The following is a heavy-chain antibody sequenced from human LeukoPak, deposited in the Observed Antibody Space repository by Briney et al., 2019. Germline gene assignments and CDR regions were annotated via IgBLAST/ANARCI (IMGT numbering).Heavy chain of an antibody. V-gene: IGHV3-48*02. CDR1: GFTFNTHN. CDR3: ARDGLSSTWTDFDY. CDR2: ISSSGTST. Sequence: GGSLRLSCSASGFTFNTHNMNWVRQAPGKGLEWVSFISSSGTSTHYADSVRGRFTISRDNAKNSLYLQMNSLRDEDTAAYFCARDGLSSTWTDFDYWGQGVLVTVS. D-gene: IGHD6-13*01. J-gene: IGHJ4*02.